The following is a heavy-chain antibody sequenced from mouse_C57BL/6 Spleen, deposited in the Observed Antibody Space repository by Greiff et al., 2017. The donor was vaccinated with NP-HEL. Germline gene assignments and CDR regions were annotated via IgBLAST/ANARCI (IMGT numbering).Heavy chain of an antibody. Sequence: QVQLQQSGAELVKPGASVKISCNASGYAFSSYWMNWVKQRPGKGLEWIGQIYPGDGDTNYNGKFKGKATLTADKSSSTAYMQLSSLTSEDAAVYFCGRYYGNYNDYFDYWGQGTTLTVAS. J-gene: IGHJ2*01. CDR1: GYAFSSYW. CDR3: GRYYGNYNDYFDY. CDR2: IYPGDGDT. V-gene: IGHV1-80*01. D-gene: IGHD2-1*01.